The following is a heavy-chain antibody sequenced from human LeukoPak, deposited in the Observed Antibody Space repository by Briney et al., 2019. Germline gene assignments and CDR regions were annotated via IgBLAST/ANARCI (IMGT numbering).Heavy chain of an antibody. D-gene: IGHD4-17*01. J-gene: IGHJ5*02. CDR2: INPNSGGT. V-gene: IGHV1-2*06. CDR3: ARRGATVSTGIIWFDH. Sequence: ASVKVSCKASGYTFTGYYMHWVRQAPGQGLEWMGRINPNSGGTNYAQKFQGRVTMTRDTSISTAYMELSRLRSDDTAVYYCARRGATVSTGIIWFDHWGQGTLVTVSS. CDR1: GYTFTGYY.